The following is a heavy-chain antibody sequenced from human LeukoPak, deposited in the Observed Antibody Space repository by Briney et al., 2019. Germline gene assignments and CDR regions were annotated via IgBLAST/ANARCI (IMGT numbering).Heavy chain of an antibody. D-gene: IGHD5-18*01. CDR3: AREGPAVTDMVTSSGVNDY. Sequence: SQTLSLTCTVSGGSISSGDYYWSWIRQPPGKGLEWIGYIYYSGSTYYNPSLKSRVPTSVDTSKNKSSLKLRSVTAADTAVYYCAREGPAVTDMVTSSGVNDYWGQGTLVTVSS. CDR2: IYYSGST. CDR1: GGSISSGDYY. V-gene: IGHV4-30-4*01. J-gene: IGHJ4*02.